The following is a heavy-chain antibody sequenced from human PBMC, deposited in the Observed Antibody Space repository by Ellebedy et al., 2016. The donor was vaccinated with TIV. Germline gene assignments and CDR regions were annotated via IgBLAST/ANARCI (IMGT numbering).Heavy chain of an antibody. Sequence: SETLSLTCTVSGGSISRSSFHWGWIRQPPGKGLEWIGNIYYTGSTYYNPSLTSQATLSVDTSKNQFSLMLSSVTAADTAVYYCAKHGSQWPPPDHWGQGTLVTVSA. CDR1: GGSISRSSFH. CDR3: AKHGSQWPPPDH. CDR2: IYYTGST. V-gene: IGHV4-39*01. D-gene: IGHD6-19*01. J-gene: IGHJ4*02.